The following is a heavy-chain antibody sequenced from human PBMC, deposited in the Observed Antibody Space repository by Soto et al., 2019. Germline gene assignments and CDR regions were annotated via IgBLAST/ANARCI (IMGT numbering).Heavy chain of an antibody. Sequence: SETLSLTCTVSGGSISSSSYYWGWIRQPPGKGLEWIGSIYYSGSTYYNPSLKSRVTISVDTSKNQFSLKLSSVTAADTAVYYCARPGMGEGGYDILTGYYPGGAFDIWGQGTMVTVSS. D-gene: IGHD3-9*01. J-gene: IGHJ3*02. V-gene: IGHV4-39*01. CDR2: IYYSGST. CDR3: ARPGMGEGGYDILTGYYPGGAFDI. CDR1: GGSISSSSYY.